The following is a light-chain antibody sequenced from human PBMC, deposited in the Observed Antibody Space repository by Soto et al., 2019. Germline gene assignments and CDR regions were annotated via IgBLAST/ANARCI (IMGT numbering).Light chain of an antibody. CDR1: SSDVESYKL. CDR2: EGN. Sequence: QSALTQPASVSESPGQSITISCTGTSSDVESYKLVSWYQQHPDKAPKLIIYEGNKRPSGVSNRFSGSKSGNTASLTISGLQAEDDADYYCCSYAGRTTFYVFGTGTKVTVL. J-gene: IGLJ1*01. V-gene: IGLV2-23*01. CDR3: CSYAGRTTFYV.